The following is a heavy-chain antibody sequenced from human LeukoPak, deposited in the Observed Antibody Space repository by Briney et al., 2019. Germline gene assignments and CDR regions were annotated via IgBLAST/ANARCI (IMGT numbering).Heavy chain of an antibody. D-gene: IGHD6-13*01. V-gene: IGHV1-69*04. CDR1: GGTFSSYA. CDR3: ARGTAGDAFDI. CDR2: IIPIFGIA. Sequence: SVKVSCKVSGGTFSSYAISWVRQAPGQGLEWMGRIIPIFGIANYAQKFQGRLTITTDKSTNTAYMELSSLRSEGTAVYYCARGTAGDAFDIWGQGTMVTVSS. J-gene: IGHJ3*02.